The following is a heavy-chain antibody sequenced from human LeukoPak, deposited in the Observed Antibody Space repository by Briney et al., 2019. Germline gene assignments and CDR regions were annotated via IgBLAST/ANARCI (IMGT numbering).Heavy chain of an antibody. Sequence: GGSLRLSCAASGFTFDDYAMHWVRQAPGKGLEWVSGISWNSGSIGYADSVKGRFTISRDNAKNSLYLQMNSLRAEDTALYYCAKDRESDYYYYYMDVWGKGTTVTVSS. J-gene: IGHJ6*03. CDR2: ISWNSGSI. CDR1: GFTFDDYA. V-gene: IGHV3-9*01. D-gene: IGHD3-10*01. CDR3: AKDRESDYYYYYMDV.